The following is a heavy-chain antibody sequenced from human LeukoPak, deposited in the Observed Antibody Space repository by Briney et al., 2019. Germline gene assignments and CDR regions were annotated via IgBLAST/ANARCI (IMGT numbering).Heavy chain of an antibody. CDR3: ARLFYGSHLDY. CDR2: IYYSGST. D-gene: IGHD2/OR15-2a*01. J-gene: IGHJ4*02. V-gene: IGHV4-59*08. Sequence: SETLSLTCTVSGGSISSYYWSWIRQPPGKGLEWIGYIYYSGSTNYNPSLKSRVTISVDTSKNQFSLKLSSVTAADTAVYYCARLFYGSHLDYWGQGTLVTVSS. CDR1: GGSISSYY.